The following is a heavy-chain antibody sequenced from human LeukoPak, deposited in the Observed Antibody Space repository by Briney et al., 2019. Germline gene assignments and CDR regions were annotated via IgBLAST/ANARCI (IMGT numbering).Heavy chain of an antibody. J-gene: IGHJ4*02. CDR3: AKVVGSYCSSATCYNDY. CDR1: GFTFSGFA. CDR2: ISGSGDNT. Sequence: GGSLRLSCAASGFTFSGFAMSWVRRTPGKGLEWVSGISGSGDNTLYADSVKGRFTISRDNSKNTLYLEMNSLRAEDTAIYYCAKVVGSYCSSATCYNDYWGQGTLVTVSS. V-gene: IGHV3-23*01. D-gene: IGHD2-2*01.